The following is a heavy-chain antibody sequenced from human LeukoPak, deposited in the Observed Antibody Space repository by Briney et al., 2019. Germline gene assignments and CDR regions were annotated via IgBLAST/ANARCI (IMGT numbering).Heavy chain of an antibody. V-gene: IGHV4-59*01. CDR3: ARGWNWGIDS. Sequence: SETLSLTCTVSGGSISTYYWSWIRQPPGKRLEWIGYVYYNGSTNYNPSIKSRVTISVDTSKKQFSLKLRYVTAADTAVYYCARGWNWGIDSWGQGTLVTVSS. J-gene: IGHJ4*02. CDR2: VYYNGST. D-gene: IGHD7-27*01. CDR1: GGSISTYY.